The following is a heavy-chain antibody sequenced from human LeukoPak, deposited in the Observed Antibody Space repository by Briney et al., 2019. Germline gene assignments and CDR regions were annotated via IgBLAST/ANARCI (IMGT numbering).Heavy chain of an antibody. CDR2: IRSTSTI. Sequence: GGSLRLSCAASGFTFSSYSMNWVRQAPGKGLECVSYIRSTSTIYYSDSVKGRFTISRDNAKNSLYLQMNSLRDEDTAVYYCARDRVTGTSRGSEIDYWGQGTLVTVSS. D-gene: IGHD1-20*01. CDR3: ARDRVTGTSRGSEIDY. V-gene: IGHV3-48*02. J-gene: IGHJ4*02. CDR1: GFTFSSYS.